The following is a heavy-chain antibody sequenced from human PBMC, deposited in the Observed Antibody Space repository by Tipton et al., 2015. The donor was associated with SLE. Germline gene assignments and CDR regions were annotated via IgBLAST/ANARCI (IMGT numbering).Heavy chain of an antibody. V-gene: IGHV4-59*01. J-gene: IGHJ4*02. CDR1: GGSISSYY. CDR3: ASYGVALDY. D-gene: IGHD3-3*01. CDR2: IYYSGST. Sequence: TLSLTCTVSGGSISSYYWSWIRQPPGKGLEWIGYIYYSGSTNYNPSLKSRVTISVDTSKNQFSLKLSSVTAADTAVHYCASYGVALDYWGQGTLVTVSS.